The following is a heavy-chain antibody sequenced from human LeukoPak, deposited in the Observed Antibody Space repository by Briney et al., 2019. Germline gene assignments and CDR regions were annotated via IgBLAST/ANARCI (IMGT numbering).Heavy chain of an antibody. Sequence: SETLSLTCAVYGGPFSGYYWSWIRQPPGKGLEWIGEINHSGSTNYNPSLKSRVTISVDTSKNQFSLKLSSVTAADTAVYYCARHYSSGWYVAMDVWGKGTTVTISS. CDR1: GGPFSGYY. D-gene: IGHD6-19*01. CDR2: INHSGST. CDR3: ARHYSSGWYVAMDV. V-gene: IGHV4-34*01. J-gene: IGHJ6*03.